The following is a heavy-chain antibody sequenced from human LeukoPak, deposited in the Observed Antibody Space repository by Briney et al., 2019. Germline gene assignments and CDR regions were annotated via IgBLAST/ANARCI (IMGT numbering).Heavy chain of an antibody. D-gene: IGHD1-1*01. CDR2: ISAYNGNT. CDR1: GYTFTSYG. Sequence: ASVKVSCKASGYTFTSYGISWVRQAPGQGLEWMGWISAYNGNTNYAQKLQGRVTMTTDTSTSTAYMELRSLRSDDTAVYYCATSPPGIDYYYGMDVWGQGTTVTVSS. J-gene: IGHJ6*02. V-gene: IGHV1-18*01. CDR3: ATSPPGIDYYYGMDV.